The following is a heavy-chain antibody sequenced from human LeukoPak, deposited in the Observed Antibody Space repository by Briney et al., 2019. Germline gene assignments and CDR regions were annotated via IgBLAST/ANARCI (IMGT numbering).Heavy chain of an antibody. Sequence: GGSLRLSCAASGFTFSSYEMNWVRQAPGKGLEWVSAISGSGGSTYYADSVKGRFTISRDNSKNTLYLQMNSLRAEDTAVYYCAKEHYDSSGYHPDYWGQGTLVTVSS. V-gene: IGHV3-23*01. D-gene: IGHD3-22*01. CDR1: GFTFSSYE. CDR2: ISGSGGST. CDR3: AKEHYDSSGYHPDY. J-gene: IGHJ4*02.